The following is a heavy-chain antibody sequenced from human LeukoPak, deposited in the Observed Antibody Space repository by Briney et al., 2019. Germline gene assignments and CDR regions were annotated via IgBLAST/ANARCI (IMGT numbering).Heavy chain of an antibody. J-gene: IGHJ4*02. CDR2: ISGSGGST. V-gene: IGHV3-23*01. Sequence: GGSLRLSCAASGFTFSSYAMSWVRQAPGKGLEWVSAISGSGGSTYYADSVKGRFTISRDNSKNTLYLQMNSLRAEDTAVYYCAKVVVKLLAYCGGDCYGLIDYWGQGTLVTVSS. CDR1: GFTFSSYA. D-gene: IGHD2-21*02. CDR3: AKVVVKLLAYCGGDCYGLIDY.